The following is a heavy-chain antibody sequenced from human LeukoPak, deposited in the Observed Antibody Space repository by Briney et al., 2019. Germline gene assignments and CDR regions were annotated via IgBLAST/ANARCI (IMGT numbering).Heavy chain of an antibody. D-gene: IGHD7-27*01. V-gene: IGHV3-30*18. CDR2: ISYDGSDK. J-gene: IGHJ5*02. CDR1: GFTFNNFG. CDR3: AKDNKTVVGTGFDT. Sequence: GRSLRLSCAASGFTFNNFGMHWVRQAPGKGLEWVAVISYDGSDKYYADSVKGRFSISRDNSKSTLYLQMHSLRAEDTAIYSCAKDNKTVVGTGFDTWGQGTLVTVSS.